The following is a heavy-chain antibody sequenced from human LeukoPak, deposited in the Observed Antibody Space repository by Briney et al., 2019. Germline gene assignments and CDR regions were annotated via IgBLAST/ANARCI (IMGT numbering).Heavy chain of an antibody. D-gene: IGHD3-22*01. Sequence: ASVKVSCKASGYTFTSYAMNWVRQAPGQGLDWMGWINTNRGNPTYAQGFTGRVVFSLDTSFSTEYLKIRSLKAEDTAVYYCARESPYYYDLPQRGTHEDFDYWGQGTLVTVSS. CDR1: GYTFTSYA. J-gene: IGHJ4*02. CDR3: ARESPYYYDLPQRGTHEDFDY. V-gene: IGHV7-4-1*01. CDR2: INTNRGNP.